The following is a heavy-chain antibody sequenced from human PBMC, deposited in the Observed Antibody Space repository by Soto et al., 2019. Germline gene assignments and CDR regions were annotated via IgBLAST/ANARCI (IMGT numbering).Heavy chain of an antibody. D-gene: IGHD2-2*01. CDR3: ARRITSGRPGGWFDP. V-gene: IGHV1-18*01. Sequence: QVQLVQSGAEVKKPGASVKVSCKASGYTFTSYAISWVRQAPGQGLEWMGWISAYNGDTNYAQKLQGRVTMTTDTSTSTAYMELRSLRSDDTAVYYCARRITSGRPGGWFDPWGQGTLVTVSS. CDR2: ISAYNGDT. J-gene: IGHJ5*02. CDR1: GYTFTSYA.